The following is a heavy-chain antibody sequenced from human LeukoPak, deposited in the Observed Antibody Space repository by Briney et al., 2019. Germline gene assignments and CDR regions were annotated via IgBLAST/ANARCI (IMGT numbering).Heavy chain of an antibody. Sequence: HPGRSLRLSCAASGFTFSSYAMHWVRQAPGKGLEWVAVISYDGSNKYYADSVKGRFTISRDNSKNTLYLQMNSLRAEDTAVYYCAKSSKWFDYWGQGTLVTVSS. CDR3: AKSSKWFDY. V-gene: IGHV3-30-3*01. D-gene: IGHD2-2*01. CDR2: ISYDGSNK. J-gene: IGHJ4*02. CDR1: GFTFSSYA.